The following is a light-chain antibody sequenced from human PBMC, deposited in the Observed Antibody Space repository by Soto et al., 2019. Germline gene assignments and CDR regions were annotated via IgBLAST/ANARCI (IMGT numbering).Light chain of an antibody. Sequence: EVVLTQSPATLSLSPGERATLSCTASESVTSSCLAWYQRKAGQAPRLLIHTTSTRATDIPDRFSGSGSGTDFTLTISRLEPEDFAVYYCQQCGGSPLFSFGPGTRVDI. CDR3: QQCGGSPLFS. V-gene: IGKV3-20*01. CDR2: TTS. CDR1: ESVTSSC. J-gene: IGKJ3*01.